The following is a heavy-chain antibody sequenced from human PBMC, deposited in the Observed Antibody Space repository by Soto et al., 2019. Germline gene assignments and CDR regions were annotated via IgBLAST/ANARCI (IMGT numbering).Heavy chain of an antibody. J-gene: IGHJ3*02. CDR3: ARDSPPWRSSGWYRRVSGPHDAFDI. Sequence: GGSLRLSCAASGFTFSSYSMNWVRQAPGKGLEWVSYISSSSSTIYYADSVKGRFTISRDNAKNSLYLQMNSLRAEDTAVYYCARDSPPWRSSGWYRRVSGPHDAFDIWGQGTMVTVSS. CDR1: GFTFSSYS. D-gene: IGHD6-19*01. CDR2: ISSSSSTI. V-gene: IGHV3-48*01.